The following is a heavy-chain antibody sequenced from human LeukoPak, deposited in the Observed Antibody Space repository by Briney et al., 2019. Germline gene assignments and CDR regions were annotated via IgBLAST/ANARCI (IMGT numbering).Heavy chain of an antibody. CDR3: AKLYSSSSPFDY. Sequence: GGSLRLSCAASGFTFSSYEMNWVRQAPGKGLEWVSYISSSGSTIYYADSVKGRFTISRDNAKNSLYLQMNSLRAEDTAVYYCAKLYSSSSPFDYWGQGTLVTVSS. CDR1: GFTFSSYE. CDR2: ISSSGSTI. D-gene: IGHD6-13*01. J-gene: IGHJ4*02. V-gene: IGHV3-48*03.